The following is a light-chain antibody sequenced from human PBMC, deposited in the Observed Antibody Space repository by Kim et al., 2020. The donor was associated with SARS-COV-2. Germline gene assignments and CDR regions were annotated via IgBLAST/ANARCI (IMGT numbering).Light chain of an antibody. J-gene: IGLJ2*01. Sequence: SYELTQPPSVSVAPGKTARITCGGNKIGSKSVHWYQQKPGQAPVLVIYYDSHRPSGIPERFSGSNSGNTATLTISRVEAGDEADYYCQVWDSSSDHVVFGGGTQLTVL. CDR2: YDS. CDR3: QVWDSSSDHVV. CDR1: KIGSKS. V-gene: IGLV3-21*04.